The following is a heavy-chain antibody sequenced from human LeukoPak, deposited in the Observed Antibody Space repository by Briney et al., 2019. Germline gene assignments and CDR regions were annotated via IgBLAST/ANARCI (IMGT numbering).Heavy chain of an antibody. Sequence: GGSLRLSCAASGFPVSSKYMTWVRQAPGKGLEWVSVIYSDGSTFYADSVKGRFTISRDNAKNTLYLQMNSLRAEDTAVYYCATDVPAVTIFGYWGQGTLVTVSS. CDR1: GFPVSSKY. D-gene: IGHD2-2*01. V-gene: IGHV3-53*01. CDR2: IYSDGST. CDR3: ATDVPAVTIFGY. J-gene: IGHJ4*02.